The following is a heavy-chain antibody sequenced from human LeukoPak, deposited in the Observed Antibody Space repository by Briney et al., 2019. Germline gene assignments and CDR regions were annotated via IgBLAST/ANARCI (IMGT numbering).Heavy chain of an antibody. Sequence: ASVKVSCKASGGTFSSYAISWVRQAPGQGLEWMGGIIPIFGTANYAQKFQGRVTITADESTSTAYMELSSLRSEDTAVYYCASYSGSYWLADYWGQGTLVTVSS. CDR1: GGTFSSYA. CDR3: ASYSGSYWLADY. D-gene: IGHD1-26*01. V-gene: IGHV1-69*01. J-gene: IGHJ4*02. CDR2: IIPIFGTA.